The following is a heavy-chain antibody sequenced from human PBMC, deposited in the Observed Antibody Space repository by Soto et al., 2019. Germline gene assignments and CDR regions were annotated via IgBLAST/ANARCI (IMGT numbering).Heavy chain of an antibody. CDR3: ARGPYSSSWYNRNWFDP. D-gene: IGHD6-13*01. J-gene: IGHJ5*02. V-gene: IGHV4-34*01. CDR1: GGSFSGYY. CDR2: INHSGST. Sequence: QVQLQQWGAGLLKPSETLSLTCAVYGGSFSGYYWSWIRQPPGKGLEWIGEINHSGSTNYNPSLKSRVTISVHTSKNQFSLKLSSVTAADTAVYYCARGPYSSSWYNRNWFDPWGQGTLVTVSS.